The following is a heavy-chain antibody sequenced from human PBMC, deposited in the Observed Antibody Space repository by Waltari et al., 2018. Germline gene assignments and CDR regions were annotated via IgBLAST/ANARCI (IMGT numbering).Heavy chain of an antibody. CDR1: GYSISSGYY. D-gene: IGHD5-12*01. CDR2: IYHSGST. V-gene: IGHV4-38-2*01. CDR3: ARTFMRLPYFDY. Sequence: QVQLQESGPGLVKPSETLSLTCAVSGYSISSGYYWGWTRQPPGKGLEWIGSIYHSGSTYYNPSLKSRVTISVDTSKNQFSLKLSSVTAADTAVYYCARTFMRLPYFDYWGQGTLVTVSS. J-gene: IGHJ4*02.